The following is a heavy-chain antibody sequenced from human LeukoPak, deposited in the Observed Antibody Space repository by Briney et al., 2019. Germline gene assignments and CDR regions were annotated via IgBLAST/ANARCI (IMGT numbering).Heavy chain of an antibody. CDR3: ARDGITIFGVVIKAEYFQH. CDR2: IYTSGST. CDR1: VGSISSYY. V-gene: IGHV4-4*07. D-gene: IGHD3-3*01. J-gene: IGHJ1*01. Sequence: SGPGLVKPSETLSLTCTVSVGSISSYYWSWIRQPAGKGLEWIGRIYTSGSTNYNPSLKSRVTMSVDTSKNQFSLKLSSVTAADTAVYYCARDGITIFGVVIKAEYFQHWGQGTLVTVSS.